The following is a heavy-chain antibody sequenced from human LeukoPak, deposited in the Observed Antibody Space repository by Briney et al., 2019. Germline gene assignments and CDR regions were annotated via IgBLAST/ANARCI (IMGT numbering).Heavy chain of an antibody. V-gene: IGHV1-8*02. Sequence: ASVKVSCKASGDTFSSYAFSWVRQAPGQGLEWMGWINPNSGSTSYAQKFQGRVTMTRDMSTSTVYMELSSLRSEDTAVYYCARGQLPRGGRGNYFDYWGQGTLVTVSS. D-gene: IGHD2-15*01. CDR2: INPNSGST. J-gene: IGHJ4*02. CDR3: ARGQLPRGGRGNYFDY. CDR1: GDTFSSYA.